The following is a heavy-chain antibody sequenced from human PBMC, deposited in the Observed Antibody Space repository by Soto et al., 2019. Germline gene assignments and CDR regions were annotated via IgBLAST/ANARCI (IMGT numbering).Heavy chain of an antibody. CDR2: IGGIGQYA. CDR1: GFTFNNFV. CDR3: AKGGTSHIYGIDV. Sequence: EVQVLETGGGLVQPGGSLRLSCVASGFTFNNFVMNWVRQAPGEGLEWVAIIGGIGQYAYYADSVNGRFTFSRDNSKNTVYLEMNSLRAEDTAIYFCAKGGTSHIYGIDVWGPGTTVTVS. J-gene: IGHJ6*02. D-gene: IGHD2-2*01. V-gene: IGHV3-23*01.